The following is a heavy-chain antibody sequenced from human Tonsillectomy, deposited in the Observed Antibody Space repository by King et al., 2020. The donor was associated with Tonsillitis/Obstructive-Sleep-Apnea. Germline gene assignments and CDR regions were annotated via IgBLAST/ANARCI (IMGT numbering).Heavy chain of an antibody. CDR1: GGSISSYY. CDR2: IYYSVST. V-gene: IGHV4-59*01. CDR3: AREVVDYYASGRSMDV. J-gene: IGHJ6*03. Sequence: QLQESGPGLVKPSETLSLTCTVSGGSISSYYWSWIRQPPGKGLDWIWYIYYSVSTNYNPSLKSRVTISVDTSKNLFSLKVISVTAADTAVYYCAREVVDYYASGRSMDVWGKGTTVTVSS. D-gene: IGHD3-10*01.